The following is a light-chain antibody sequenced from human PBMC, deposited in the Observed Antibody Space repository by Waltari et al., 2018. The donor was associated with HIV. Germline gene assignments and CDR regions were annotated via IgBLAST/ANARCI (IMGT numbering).Light chain of an antibody. CDR2: DAS. Sequence: PGENATLSCRASQSVGNDLAWYQQRPGQAPTFLIYDASSSAAGVPARFSGSASETDFTLPISTVEPEDSAVYYCQQRTNWPPLTFGGGTKVEIK. V-gene: IGKV3-11*01. J-gene: IGKJ4*01. CDR3: QQRTNWPPLT. CDR1: QSVGND.